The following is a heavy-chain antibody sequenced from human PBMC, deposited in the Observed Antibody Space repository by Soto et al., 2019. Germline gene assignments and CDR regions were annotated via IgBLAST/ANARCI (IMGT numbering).Heavy chain of an antibody. CDR1: GFNFSSYA. J-gene: IGHJ4*02. CDR2: ISGSGGST. CDR3: AKEYGSGSYYEQFDY. D-gene: IGHD3-10*01. Sequence: GGSLRLSCAASGFNFSSYAMSWVRQAPGKGLEWVSAISGSGGSTYYADSVKGRFTISRDNSKNTLYLQMNSLRAEDTAVYYCAKEYGSGSYYEQFDYWGQGTLVTVSS. V-gene: IGHV3-23*01.